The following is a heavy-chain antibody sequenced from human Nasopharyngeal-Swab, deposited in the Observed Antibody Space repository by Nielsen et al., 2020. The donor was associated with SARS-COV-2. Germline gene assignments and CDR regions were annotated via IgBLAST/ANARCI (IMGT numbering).Heavy chain of an antibody. CDR2: IYSGGSST. CDR1: GFTFSSYA. V-gene: IGHV3-23*03. Sequence: GESLKISCAASGFTFSSYAMGWVRQAPGKGLEWVSVIYSGGSSTYYADSVKGRFTISRDNSKNTLYLQMNSLRAEDTAVYYCAKGGEAGQRFLEWLYYFDYWGQGTLVTVSS. CDR3: AKGGEAGQRFLEWLYYFDY. J-gene: IGHJ4*02. D-gene: IGHD3-3*01.